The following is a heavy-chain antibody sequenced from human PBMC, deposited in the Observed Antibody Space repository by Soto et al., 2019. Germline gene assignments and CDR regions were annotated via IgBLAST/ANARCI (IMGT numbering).Heavy chain of an antibody. CDR1: GYTFTSYG. J-gene: IGHJ6*02. V-gene: IGHV1-18*01. CDR3: AKNGQPPYYYYGLDV. Sequence: GASVKVSCKASGYTFTSYGISWVRQAPGQGLEWMGWISGYNDDTNYAQKFQDRVSMTIDTSTGTAYMELRSLTSDDTAIYYCAKNGQPPYYYYGLDVWGQGTKVTVS. CDR2: ISGYNDDT. D-gene: IGHD2-8*01.